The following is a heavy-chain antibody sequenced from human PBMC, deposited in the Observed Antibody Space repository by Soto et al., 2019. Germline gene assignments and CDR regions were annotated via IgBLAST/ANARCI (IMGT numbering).Heavy chain of an antibody. D-gene: IGHD1-1*01. CDR1: GYTFTGYY. CDR2: INPNSGGT. V-gene: IGHV1-2*04. Sequence: QVQLVQSGAEVKKPGASVKVSCKASGYTFTGYYMHWVRQAPGQGLEWMGWINPNSGGTNYAQKVQGWVTMTRDTSISTAYMELSRLRSDDTAVYYCARGSTGTVPYYFDYWGQGTLVTVSS. CDR3: ARGSTGTVPYYFDY. J-gene: IGHJ4*02.